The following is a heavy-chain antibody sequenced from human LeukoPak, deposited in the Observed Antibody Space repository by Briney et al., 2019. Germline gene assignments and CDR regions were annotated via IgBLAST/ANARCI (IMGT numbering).Heavy chain of an antibody. D-gene: IGHD3-3*01. CDR1: GFTFGDYA. V-gene: IGHV3-49*04. J-gene: IGHJ6*02. Sequence: PGGSLRLSCTASGFTFGDYAMSWVRQAPGKGLEWVGFIRSKAYGGTTEYAASVKGRFTISRDDSKSIAYLQMNSLKTEDTAVYYCTREAGDFWSGYYPRDYYYYGMDVWGQGTTVTVSS. CDR3: TREAGDFWSGYYPRDYYYYGMDV. CDR2: IRSKAYGGTT.